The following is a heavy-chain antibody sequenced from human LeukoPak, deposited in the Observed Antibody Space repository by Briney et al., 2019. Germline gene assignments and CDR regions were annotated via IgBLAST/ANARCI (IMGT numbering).Heavy chain of an antibody. CDR2: TYYRSKWYN. CDR3: GRIRAGGGYYYYGMDV. V-gene: IGHV6-1*01. J-gene: IGHJ6*02. D-gene: IGHD1-26*01. CDR1: GDSVSSNSAA. Sequence: SQTLSLTCAISGDSVSSNSAAWNWIRQSPSRGLEWLGRTYYRSKWYNDYAVSVKSRITINPDTSKNQFSLQLTSVTPEDTAVYYCGRIRAGGGYYYYGMDVWGQGTLVTVSS.